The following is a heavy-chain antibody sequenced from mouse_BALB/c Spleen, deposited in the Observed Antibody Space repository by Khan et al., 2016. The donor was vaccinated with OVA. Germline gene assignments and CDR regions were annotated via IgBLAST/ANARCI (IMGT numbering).Heavy chain of an antibody. CDR3: ARIKEIVATYLDY. CDR2: TNPTNGRT. Sequence: QVQLQQSGAELVKAGASVKMSCKASGYTFTSYWMHWVKQRLGQGLEWFAETNPTNGRTYYNEKFKSKATLTVDKSSSTAYMLLRGPTFEDSAVYYCARIKEIVATYLDYWGQGTTLTVSS. J-gene: IGHJ2*01. V-gene: IGHV1S81*02. D-gene: IGHD1-1*01. CDR1: GYTFTSYW.